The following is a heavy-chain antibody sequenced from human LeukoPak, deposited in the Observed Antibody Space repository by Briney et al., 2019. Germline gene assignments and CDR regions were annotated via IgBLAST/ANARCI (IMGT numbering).Heavy chain of an antibody. Sequence: SGTLSLTCAVFGGSISNSYWWSWVRQPPGKGLEWIGDIYPSGRTKYNPSLKSRVTISVDKSKNQFSLKLNSVTAADTAVYYCAGIVYGSGNWFDYWGQGTPVTASS. V-gene: IGHV4-4*02. CDR3: AGIVYGSGNWFDY. CDR1: GGSISNSYW. CDR2: IYPSGRT. D-gene: IGHD3-10*01. J-gene: IGHJ4*02.